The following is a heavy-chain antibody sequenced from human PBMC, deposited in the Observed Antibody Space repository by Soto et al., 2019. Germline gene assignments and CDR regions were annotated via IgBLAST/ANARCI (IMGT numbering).Heavy chain of an antibody. J-gene: IGHJ6*02. CDR2: ISAYNGNT. CDR1: GYTFTSYG. CDR3: ARDPLGSSWYRYYYYGMDV. Sequence: ASVKVSCKASGYTFTSYGISWVRQAPGQGLEWMGWISAYNGNTNYAQKVKGRVTMTTDTSTSTAYMELRSLTSDATAVYYCARDPLGSSWYRYYYYGMDVWGQGTTVTVSS. V-gene: IGHV1-18*01. D-gene: IGHD6-13*01.